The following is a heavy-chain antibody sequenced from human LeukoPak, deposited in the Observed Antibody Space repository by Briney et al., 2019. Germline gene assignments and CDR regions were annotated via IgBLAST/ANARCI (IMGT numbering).Heavy chain of an antibody. J-gene: IGHJ4*02. V-gene: IGHV3-23*01. CDR1: GFTFSRYG. Sequence: TGGSLRLSCAASGFTFSRYGMSWVRQAPGKGLEWVSAISGSGISTYYADSVKGRFTISRDNSKNTLYLQMNSLRAEDTAVYYCAKGEWELPGSEGIDYWGQGTLVTVSS. D-gene: IGHD1-26*01. CDR3: AKGEWELPGSEGIDY. CDR2: ISGSGIST.